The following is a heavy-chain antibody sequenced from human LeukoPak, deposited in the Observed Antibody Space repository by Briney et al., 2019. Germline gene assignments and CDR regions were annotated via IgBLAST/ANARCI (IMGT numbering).Heavy chain of an antibody. CDR2: INHSGST. D-gene: IGHD3-22*01. Sequence: NASETLSLTCTVSGVSITTHYWSWIRQPPGKGLEWIGEINHSGSTNYNPSLKSRVTISVDTSKNQFSLKLSSVTAADTAVYYCARDRWYDSSGYYHFDYWGQGTLVTVSS. J-gene: IGHJ4*02. CDR3: ARDRWYDSSGYYHFDY. CDR1: GVSITTHY. V-gene: IGHV4-34*01.